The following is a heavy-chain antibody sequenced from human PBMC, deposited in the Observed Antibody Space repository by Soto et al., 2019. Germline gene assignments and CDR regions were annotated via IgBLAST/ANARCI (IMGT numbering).Heavy chain of an antibody. CDR2: VVPMYDSV. J-gene: IGHJ4*02. CDR1: GGTFNTYT. D-gene: IGHD1-26*01. Sequence: ASVKVSCKASGGTFNTYTINWLRHAPGRGLEWVGQVVPMYDSVNYAETFQGRVTITVDKSTNTAYMELTSLRSQDTALYFCASWRSYSGSYCFDYWGQGTLVTVSS. V-gene: IGHV1-69*06. CDR3: ASWRSYSGSYCFDY.